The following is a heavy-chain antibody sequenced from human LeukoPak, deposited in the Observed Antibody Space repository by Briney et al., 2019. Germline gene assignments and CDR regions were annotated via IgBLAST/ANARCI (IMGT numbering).Heavy chain of an antibody. D-gene: IGHD3-10*01. CDR2: IYYSGST. CDR3: ARDCRFGELLSTFDP. Sequence: SETLSLTCAVYGGSFSGYYWGWIRQPPGKGLEWIGSIYYSGSTYYNPSLKSRVTISVDTSKNQFSLKLSSVTAADTAVYYCARDCRFGELLSTFDPWGQGTLVTVSS. CDR1: GGSFSGYY. V-gene: IGHV4-34*01. J-gene: IGHJ5*02.